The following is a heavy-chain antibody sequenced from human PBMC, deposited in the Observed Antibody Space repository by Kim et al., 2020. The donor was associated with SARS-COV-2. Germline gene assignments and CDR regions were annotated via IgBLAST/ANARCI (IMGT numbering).Heavy chain of an antibody. Sequence: SETLSLTCAVYGGSFSGYYWSWIRQPPGKGLEWIGEINHSGSTNYNPSLKSRVTISVDTSKNQFSLKLSSVTAADTAVYYCARQPYDILPPKDAFDIWGQGTMVTVSS. D-gene: IGHD3-9*01. CDR2: INHSGST. V-gene: IGHV4-34*01. CDR1: GGSFSGYY. J-gene: IGHJ3*02. CDR3: ARQPYDILPPKDAFDI.